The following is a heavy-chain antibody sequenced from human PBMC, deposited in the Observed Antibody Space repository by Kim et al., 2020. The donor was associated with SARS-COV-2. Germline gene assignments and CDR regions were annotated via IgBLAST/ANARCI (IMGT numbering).Heavy chain of an antibody. CDR2: IYYSGST. Sequence: SETLSLTCTVSGGSISSYYWSWIRQPPGKGLEWIGYIYYSGSTNYNPSLKSRVTISVDTSKNQFSLKLSSVTAADTAVYYCARAYYDFWSGWFDPWGQGTLVTVSS. V-gene: IGHV4-59*13. CDR3: ARAYYDFWSGWFDP. CDR1: GGSISSYY. D-gene: IGHD3-3*01. J-gene: IGHJ5*02.